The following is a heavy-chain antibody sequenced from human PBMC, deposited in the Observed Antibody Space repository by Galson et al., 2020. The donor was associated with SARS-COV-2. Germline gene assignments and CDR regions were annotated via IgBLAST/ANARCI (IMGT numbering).Heavy chain of an antibody. CDR2: IGTAGDT. V-gene: IGHV3-13*01. CDR3: ARGSVDTAMVTWVSYYYYYMDV. J-gene: IGHJ6*03. Sequence: GESLKISCAASGFTFSSYDMHWVRQATGKGLEWVSAIGTAGDTYYPGSVKGRFTISRENAKNSLYLQMNSLRAGDTAVYYCARGSVDTAMVTWVSYYYYYMDVWGKGTTVTVSS. D-gene: IGHD5-18*01. CDR1: GFTFSSYD.